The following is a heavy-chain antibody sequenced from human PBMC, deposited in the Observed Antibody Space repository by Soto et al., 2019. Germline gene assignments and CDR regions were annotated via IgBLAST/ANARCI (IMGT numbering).Heavy chain of an antibody. Sequence: TLSLTFTVSGGSISSGVYDWSWIRQHPGKGLEWIGYIYYSGSTYYNPSLKSRVTISVDTSKNQFSLKLSSVTAADTAVDYCGGSVKPSKRYNWHYSGGLNWFDPCGQGTLVTVSS. J-gene: IGHJ5*02. CDR3: GGSVKPSKRYNWHYSGGLNWFDP. D-gene: IGHD1-7*01. CDR2: IYYSGST. CDR1: GGSISSGVYD. V-gene: IGHV4-31*03.